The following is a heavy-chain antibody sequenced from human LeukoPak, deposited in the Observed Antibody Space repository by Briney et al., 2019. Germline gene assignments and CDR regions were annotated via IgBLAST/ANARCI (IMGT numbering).Heavy chain of an antibody. D-gene: IGHD4-23*01. CDR1: GYTFTSYY. J-gene: IGHJ4*02. CDR2: INPSGCST. Sequence: ASVKVSCKASGYTFTSYYMHWVRQAPGHGLEWMGIINPSGCSTSYAQKFQGRVPMTRDTSTSTVYMELSSLRAEDTAVYYCARNPMTMVVSPFDCWGQGTLVTVSS. CDR3: ARNPMTMVVSPFDC. V-gene: IGHV1-46*01.